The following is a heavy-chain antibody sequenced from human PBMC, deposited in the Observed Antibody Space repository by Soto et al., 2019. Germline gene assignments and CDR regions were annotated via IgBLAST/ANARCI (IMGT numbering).Heavy chain of an antibody. V-gene: IGHV3-30-3*01. J-gene: IGHJ6*02. CDR2: ISYDGSNK. CDR1: GFTFSSYA. CDR3: AREGGSILGYYYGMDV. D-gene: IGHD3-10*01. Sequence: PGGSLRLSCAASGFTFSSYAMHWVRQAPGKGLEWVAVISYDGSNKYYADSVKGRFTISRDNSKNTLYLQMNSLRAEDTAVYYCAREGGSILGYYYGMDVWGQGTTVTVSS.